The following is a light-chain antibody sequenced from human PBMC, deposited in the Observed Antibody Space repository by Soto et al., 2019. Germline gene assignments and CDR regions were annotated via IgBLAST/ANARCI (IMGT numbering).Light chain of an antibody. CDR1: QSVSSN. Sequence: EIVMTQSPATLSVSPGERATLSCRASQSVSSNLAWYQQKPGQAPRLLIYGASTRASGVPARFSGSRSGTELTLTVSSLQSEDFAVYYCQQDNNWPPWTFGPGTKVDIK. CDR3: QQDNNWPPWT. V-gene: IGKV3-15*01. J-gene: IGKJ3*01. CDR2: GAS.